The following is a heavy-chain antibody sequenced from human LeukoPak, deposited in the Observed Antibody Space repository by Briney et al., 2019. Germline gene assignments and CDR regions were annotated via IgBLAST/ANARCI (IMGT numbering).Heavy chain of an antibody. V-gene: IGHV4-59*01. CDR1: GVSISSYY. CDR3: ARGGLRIRWEPYYYYGMDV. Sequence: PSETLSLTCTVSGVSISSYYWSWIRQPPGKGLEWIGYIYYSGSTNYNPSLKSRVTISVDTSKNQFSLKLSPVTAADTAVYYCARGGLRIRWEPYYYYGMDVWGQGATVTVSS. CDR2: IYYSGST. J-gene: IGHJ6*02. D-gene: IGHD1-26*01.